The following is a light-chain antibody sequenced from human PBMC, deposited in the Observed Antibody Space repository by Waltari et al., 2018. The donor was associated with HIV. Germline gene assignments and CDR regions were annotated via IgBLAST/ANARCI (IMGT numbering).Light chain of an antibody. Sequence: QSVLTQPPSVSAAPGQKVTISCSGSSSNIWRNYVSWYQQLPGAAPKLLIYDNTERPSGIPDRFSGSKSGTSATLGITGLQTGDEADDYCGTWDSSLGGWVFGGGTKLAVL. CDR2: DNT. CDR3: GTWDSSLGGWV. CDR1: SSNIWRNY. J-gene: IGLJ3*02. V-gene: IGLV1-51*01.